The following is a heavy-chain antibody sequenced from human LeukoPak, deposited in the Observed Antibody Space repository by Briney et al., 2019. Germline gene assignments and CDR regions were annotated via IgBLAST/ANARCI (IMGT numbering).Heavy chain of an antibody. J-gene: IGHJ3*02. V-gene: IGHV3-30*02. D-gene: IGHD1-7*01. Sequence: GGSLRHSCAASGFTFSSYGMHWVRQAPGKGLEWVAFIRYDGSNKYYADSVKGRFTISRDNSKNTLYLQMNSLRAEDTAVYYCAWTHNWNYHDAFDIWGQGTMVTVSS. CDR1: GFTFSSYG. CDR3: AWTHNWNYHDAFDI. CDR2: IRYDGSNK.